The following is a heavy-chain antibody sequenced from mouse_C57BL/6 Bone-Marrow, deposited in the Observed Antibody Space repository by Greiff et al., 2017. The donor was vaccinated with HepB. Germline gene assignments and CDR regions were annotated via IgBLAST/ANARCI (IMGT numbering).Heavy chain of an antibody. D-gene: IGHD4-1*02. V-gene: IGHV14-4*01. J-gene: IGHJ4*01. CDR1: GFNIKDDY. Sequence: VQLQQSGAELVRPGASVKLSCTASGFNIKDDYMHWVKQRPEQGLEWIGWIDPENGDTEYASKFQGKATITADTSSNTAYLQLSSLTSDDTAVYYCTTPTGNYAMDYWGQGTSVTVSS. CDR3: TTPTGNYAMDY. CDR2: IDPENGDT.